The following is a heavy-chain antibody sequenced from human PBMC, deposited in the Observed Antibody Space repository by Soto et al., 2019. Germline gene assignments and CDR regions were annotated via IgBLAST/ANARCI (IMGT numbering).Heavy chain of an antibody. V-gene: IGHV1-18*01. CDR1: GYSFMNYG. D-gene: IGHD3-10*01. Sequence: QAPLVQSGAEVKKPGASVKVSCKASGYSFMNYGISWVRQAPGQGLEWMGWISADNGDTNYAQGLQGRVTMTTDTSASTAYLEVRSLRSDDTAVYFCARGVADKKYVPYVLDIWGQGTKVSVSS. CDR3: ARGVADKKYVPYVLDI. CDR2: ISADNGDT. J-gene: IGHJ3*02.